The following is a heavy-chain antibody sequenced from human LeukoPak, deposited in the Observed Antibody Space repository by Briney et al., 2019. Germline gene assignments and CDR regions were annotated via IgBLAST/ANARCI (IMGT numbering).Heavy chain of an antibody. J-gene: IGHJ4*02. CDR1: GGSIGSYY. CDR2: MHYSGNT. Sequence: SETLSLTCTVSGGSIGSYYWSWIRQSPGKGLEWIGYMHYSGNTKYNSSLKSRVTISLDTSKNQFSLRLSSVTAADTAVYYCARHRAYSSSSPFDYWGQGTLVTVSS. D-gene: IGHD6-6*01. V-gene: IGHV4-59*08. CDR3: ARHRAYSSSSPFDY.